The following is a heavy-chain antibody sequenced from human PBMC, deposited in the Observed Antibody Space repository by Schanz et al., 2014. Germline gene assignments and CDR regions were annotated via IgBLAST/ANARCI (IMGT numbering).Heavy chain of an antibody. CDR3: ARDSGSSSWYPSDY. V-gene: IGHV3-33*01. CDR1: GFAFNNYG. D-gene: IGHD6-13*01. CDR2: TRYDGNNK. J-gene: IGHJ4*02. Sequence: QVQLAESGGGVVQPGRSLRLSCAASGFAFNNYGMHWVRQAPGKGLEWVAATRYDGNNKYYVDSVKGRFTISRDNSKNTLYLQVNSLRAEDTAVYYCARDSGSSSWYPSDYWGQGTLVTVSS.